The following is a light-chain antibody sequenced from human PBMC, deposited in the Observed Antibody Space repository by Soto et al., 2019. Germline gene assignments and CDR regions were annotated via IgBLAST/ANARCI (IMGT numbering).Light chain of an antibody. Sequence: ELVLTQSPGTLSLSPGERVTLSCRASQSVDSRFLAWYQQKPGQAPRLLVYGASIRATGIPDRFSGSGSGTDFTLSIRRLEPEDFAVYYCQQYDSSRTFGQGTKVEMK. J-gene: IGKJ1*01. V-gene: IGKV3-20*01. CDR2: GAS. CDR1: QSVDSRF. CDR3: QQYDSSRT.